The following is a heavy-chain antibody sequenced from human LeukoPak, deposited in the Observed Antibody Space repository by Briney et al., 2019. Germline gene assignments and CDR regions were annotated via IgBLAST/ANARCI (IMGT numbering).Heavy chain of an antibody. D-gene: IGHD2-2*01. J-gene: IGHJ6*02. CDR3: ARDGDIVVVPAASRDYGMDV. V-gene: IGHV1-2*02. Sequence: GASVKVSCKASGYTSTGYYMHWVRQAPGQGLEWMGWINPNSGGTNYAQKFQGRVTMTRDTSTSTAYMELSRLRSDDTAVYYCARDGDIVVVPAASRDYGMDVWGQGTTVTVSS. CDR1: GYTSTGYY. CDR2: INPNSGGT.